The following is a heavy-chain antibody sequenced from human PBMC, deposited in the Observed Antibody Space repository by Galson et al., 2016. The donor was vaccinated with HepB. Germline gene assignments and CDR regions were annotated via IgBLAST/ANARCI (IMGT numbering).Heavy chain of an antibody. V-gene: IGHV6-1*01. Sequence: CAISGDSVSSDTAAWNWIRQSPSRGLEWLGRTYYRSKWYNDYAVSVKSRITINPDTTKNQFSLQLSSVTPEDTAVYYCAREPGHCNGNSCYSGGMDVWGQRTTVTVS. CDR1: GDSVSSDTAA. J-gene: IGHJ6*02. CDR2: TYYRSKWYN. CDR3: AREPGHCNGNSCYSGGMDV. D-gene: IGHD2-15*01.